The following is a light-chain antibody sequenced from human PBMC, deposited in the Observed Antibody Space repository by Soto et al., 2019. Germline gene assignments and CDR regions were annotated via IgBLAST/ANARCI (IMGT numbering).Light chain of an antibody. V-gene: IGKV1-5*01. Sequence: DIQMTQSPSTLSASVGDRVTITCRASQSISSWLAWYQQKPGKAPKLLIYDASSVESGVPSRFSGSRAWTEVTLTISSLQPDHFATYYCQQYNSYTLYTFGQGTQLEIK. CDR2: DAS. CDR1: QSISSW. J-gene: IGKJ2*01. CDR3: QQYNSYTLYT.